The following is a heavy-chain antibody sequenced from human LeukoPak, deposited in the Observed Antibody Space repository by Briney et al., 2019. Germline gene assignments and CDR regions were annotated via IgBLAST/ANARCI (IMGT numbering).Heavy chain of an antibody. Sequence: QSGGSLRLSCAASGFTFDDYGMSWVRHAPGKGLEWVSGINWNGDNTDYADSVKGRFTISRDNAKNSLYLQMNSLRAEDTALYYCARGFDGNFDYWGQGTLVTVSP. V-gene: IGHV3-20*04. D-gene: IGHD3-9*01. J-gene: IGHJ4*02. CDR3: ARGFDGNFDY. CDR1: GFTFDDYG. CDR2: INWNGDNT.